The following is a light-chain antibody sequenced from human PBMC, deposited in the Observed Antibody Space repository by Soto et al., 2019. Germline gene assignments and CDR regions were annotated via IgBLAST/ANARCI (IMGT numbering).Light chain of an antibody. CDR1: QSISNY. CDR3: QQTYGTPRT. Sequence: DIQMTQSPSSLSASVGDRVTITCRASQSISNYLNWYQQKPGKAPKLLMYAASSLQSGVPARFSGSGSGTDFTLTISSLQPEDFATYYCQQTYGTPRTFGRGTKVEIK. V-gene: IGKV1-39*01. CDR2: AAS. J-gene: IGKJ1*01.